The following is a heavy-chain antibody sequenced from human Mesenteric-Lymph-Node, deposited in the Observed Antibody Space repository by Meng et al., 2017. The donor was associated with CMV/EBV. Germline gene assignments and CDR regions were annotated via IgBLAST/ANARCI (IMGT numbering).Heavy chain of an antibody. CDR2: IRGDNATT. J-gene: IGHJ4*02. D-gene: IGHD2-2*01. Sequence: YNFTTNGSNWVRQAPGQGLEWMGWIRGDNATTDYAQKFQGRVTMTTDTSTNTVYMELRSLRSDDTALYYCAKERGYCSGTSCREADYWGQGTLVTVSS. V-gene: IGHV1-18*01. CDR3: AKERGYCSGTSCREADY. CDR1: YNFTTNG.